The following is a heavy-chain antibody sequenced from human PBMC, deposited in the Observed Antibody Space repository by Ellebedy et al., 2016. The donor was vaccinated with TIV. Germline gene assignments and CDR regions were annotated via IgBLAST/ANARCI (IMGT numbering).Heavy chain of an antibody. J-gene: IGHJ5*02. V-gene: IGHV4-59*01. D-gene: IGHD1-1*01. CDR2: IHYSGSI. CDR1: GGSISDSS. CDR3: ARDRFWGNWRYKGNWLDP. Sequence: SETLSLTCTVSGGSISDSSWSWIRQAPGKGLEWFAYIHYSGSIDYSPSLKSRLTVSRATSKNEVSLSVTSVTAADTAVYYCARDRFWGNWRYKGNWLDPWGQGTLVTVSS.